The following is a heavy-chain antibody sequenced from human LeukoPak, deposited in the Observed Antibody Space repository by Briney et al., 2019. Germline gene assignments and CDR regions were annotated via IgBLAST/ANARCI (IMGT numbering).Heavy chain of an antibody. J-gene: IGHJ4*02. D-gene: IGHD2-8*02. Sequence: SETLSLTCTVSGGTISSYYWSWIRQPPGKGLEWIAYISDIGSINYNPSLKSRVTISLDTSKDQFSLKLSSVTAADTAVYYCAGHHPRNTVDFWGQGTLVTVSS. CDR2: ISDIGSI. V-gene: IGHV4-59*08. CDR3: AGHHPRNTVDF. CDR1: GGTISSYY.